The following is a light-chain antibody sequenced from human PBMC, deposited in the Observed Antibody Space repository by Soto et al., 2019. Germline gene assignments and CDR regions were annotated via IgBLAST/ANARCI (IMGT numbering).Light chain of an antibody. V-gene: IGKV1-5*01. Sequence: IQMTQSPSTLSASIGDRVTIPCRASQSINNRLAWYQQMPGKAPNLLIYDASRLESGVPSRFRGSGSETEFTLTISGLQPDDFATYYCQQFIDGWTFGQGTKVDIK. CDR3: QQFIDGWT. CDR1: QSINNR. CDR2: DAS. J-gene: IGKJ1*01.